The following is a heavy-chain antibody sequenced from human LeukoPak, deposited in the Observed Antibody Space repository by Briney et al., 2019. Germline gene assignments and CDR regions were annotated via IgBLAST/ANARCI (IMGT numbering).Heavy chain of an antibody. CDR1: GYTFTGYY. CDR2: INPNSGGT. J-gene: IGHJ4*02. D-gene: IGHD6-13*01. Sequence: ASVKVSRKASGYTFTGYYMHWVRQAPGQGLEWMGWINPNSGGTNYAQKFQGRVTMTRDTSISTAYMELSRLRSDDTAVYYCARVVSSSWYYFDYWGQGTLVTVSS. V-gene: IGHV1-2*02. CDR3: ARVVSSSWYYFDY.